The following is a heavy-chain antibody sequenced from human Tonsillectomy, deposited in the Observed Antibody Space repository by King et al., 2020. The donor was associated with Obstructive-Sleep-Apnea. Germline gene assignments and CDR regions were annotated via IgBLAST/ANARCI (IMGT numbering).Heavy chain of an antibody. Sequence: DVQLVESGGGLVQPGGSLRLSCAASGFTFSSYAMSWVRQAPGKGLEWVSAISGSGGSTYYADSVKGGFTISRDNSKNTLYLQMNSLRAEDTAVYYCAKYPTLGYCSSTSCYVVYFDYWGQGTLVTVSS. CDR3: AKYPTLGYCSSTSCYVVYFDY. V-gene: IGHV3-23*04. CDR1: GFTFSSYA. D-gene: IGHD2-2*01. CDR2: ISGSGGST. J-gene: IGHJ4*02.